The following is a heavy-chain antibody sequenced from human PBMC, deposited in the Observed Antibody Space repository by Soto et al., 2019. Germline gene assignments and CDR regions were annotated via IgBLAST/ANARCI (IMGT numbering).Heavy chain of an antibody. CDR2: ISDSGATT. CDR1: GFPFGENA. V-gene: IGHV3-23*01. D-gene: IGHD3-3*01. J-gene: IGHJ4*02. Sequence: PGGSLRLSWAASGFPFGENAMSWVSQAPGKGLEWVSGISDSGATTYYADSLRGRFTISRDNSKNTLYLQTNSLRAEDTAVYHCAKAAGQPYFWRGYHMVRGRWTFDYWGQGTLVTVSS. CDR3: AKAAGQPYFWRGYHMVRGRWTFDY.